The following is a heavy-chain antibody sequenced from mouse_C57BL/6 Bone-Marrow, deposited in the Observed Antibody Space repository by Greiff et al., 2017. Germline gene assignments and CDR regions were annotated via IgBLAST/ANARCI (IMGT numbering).Heavy chain of an antibody. CDR1: GYAFSSSW. CDR3: ARYYGSSWFAY. J-gene: IGHJ3*01. D-gene: IGHD1-1*01. V-gene: IGHV1-82*01. Sequence: VKLMESGPELVKPGASVKISCKASGYAFSSSWMNWVKQRPGKGLEWIGRIYPGDGDTNYNGKFKGKATLTADKSSSTAYMQLSSLTSEDSAVYFCARYYGSSWFAYWGKGTLVTVSA. CDR2: IYPGDGDT.